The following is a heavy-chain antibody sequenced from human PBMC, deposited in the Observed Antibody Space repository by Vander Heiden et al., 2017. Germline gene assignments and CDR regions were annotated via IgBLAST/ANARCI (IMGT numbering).Heavy chain of an antibody. J-gene: IGHJ5*02. CDR1: GGTFSSYA. CDR2: ISPILGTA. Sequence: QVQLVQSGAEVKKPGSSVKVSCKASGGTFSSYAISWVRQAPGQGLGWLGGISPILGTATSAQKFQGRVTITADESTSTAYMELSSLRSEDTAVYYCAREGSSPGFDPWGQGTLVTVSS. D-gene: IGHD6-13*01. CDR3: AREGSSPGFDP. V-gene: IGHV1-69*01.